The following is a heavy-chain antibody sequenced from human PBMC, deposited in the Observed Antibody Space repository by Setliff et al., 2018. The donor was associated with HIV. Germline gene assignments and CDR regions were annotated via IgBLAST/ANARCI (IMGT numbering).Heavy chain of an antibody. CDR1: GYTFTNYG. V-gene: IGHV1-18*01. CDR3: ARDEDYGDDPYYFDY. CDR2: ISAYNGNT. Sequence: ASVKVSCKASGYTFTNYGISWVRQAPGQGLEWMGWISAYNGNTNYAQKFQGRVTMTTDTPTSTAYMELRSLRSDDTAVYYCARDEDYGDDPYYFDYWGQGTLVTVSS. J-gene: IGHJ4*02. D-gene: IGHD4-17*01.